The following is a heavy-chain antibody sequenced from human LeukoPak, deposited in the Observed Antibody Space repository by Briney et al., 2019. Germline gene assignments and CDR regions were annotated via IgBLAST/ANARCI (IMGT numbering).Heavy chain of an antibody. CDR1: GFTFSSYA. J-gene: IGHJ3*02. Sequence: GGSLRLSCAASGFTFSSYAMHWVRQAPGKGLEWVAVISYDGSNKYYADSVKGRFTISRDNSKNTLYLQMNTLRAEDTAIYYCVKDRGLYSGVFAFDIWGQGALVTVSS. CDR3: VKDRGLYSGVFAFDI. D-gene: IGHD1-26*01. CDR2: ISYDGSNK. V-gene: IGHV3-30*04.